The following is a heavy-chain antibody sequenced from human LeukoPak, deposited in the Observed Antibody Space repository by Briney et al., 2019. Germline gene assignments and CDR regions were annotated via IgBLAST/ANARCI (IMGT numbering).Heavy chain of an antibody. CDR3: ARDEYYYDSSGHNWFDP. CDR2: ISSSSSTI. Sequence: GGSLRLSCAASGFTFSSYSMNWVRQAPGKGLEWVSYISSSSSTIYYADSVKGRFTISRDNAKNSLYLQMNSLRAEDTAVYYCARDEYYYDSSGHNWFDPWGQGTLVTVSS. V-gene: IGHV3-48*04. CDR1: GFTFSSYS. J-gene: IGHJ5*02. D-gene: IGHD3-22*01.